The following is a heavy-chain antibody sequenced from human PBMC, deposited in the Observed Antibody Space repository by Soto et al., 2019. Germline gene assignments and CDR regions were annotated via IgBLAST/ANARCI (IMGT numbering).Heavy chain of an antibody. J-gene: IGHJ5*02. CDR3: ARQSNTAMVRFYWFDP. D-gene: IGHD5-18*01. Sequence: SETLSLTCTVSGGSISSYYWGWIPQPPGKGLEWIGYIYYSGSTNYNPSLKSRVTISVDTSKNQFSLKLSSVTAADTAVYYCARQSNTAMVRFYWFDPWGQRTLVTVS. V-gene: IGHV4-59*08. CDR2: IYYSGST. CDR1: GGSISSYY.